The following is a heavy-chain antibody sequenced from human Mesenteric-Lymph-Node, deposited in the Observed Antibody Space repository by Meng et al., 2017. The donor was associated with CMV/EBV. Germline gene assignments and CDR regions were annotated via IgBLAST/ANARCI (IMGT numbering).Heavy chain of an antibody. CDR3: ARDLYDILSPYSSDHGMDV. D-gene: IGHD3-9*01. CDR2: ISFNGNDK. Sequence: GESLKISCAVSGFTFDSYAMHWVRQAPGRGLEWLGVISFNGNDKYYADSVKGRFTVSRDNAKNTVYLQMSGLRTEDTAVYYCARDLYDILSPYSSDHGMDVWGQGTTVTVSS. J-gene: IGHJ6*02. CDR1: GFTFDSYA. V-gene: IGHV3-30*04.